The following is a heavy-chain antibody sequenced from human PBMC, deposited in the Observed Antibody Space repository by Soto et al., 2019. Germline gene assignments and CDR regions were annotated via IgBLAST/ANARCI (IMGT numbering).Heavy chain of an antibody. J-gene: IGHJ4*02. Sequence: GGSLRLSCAASGFTFSSYEMNWVRQAPGKGLEWVSYISSSGSTIYYADSVKGRFTISRDNAKNSLYLQMNSLRAEDTAVYYCARETKSYYFDYWGQGTLVTVSS. CDR3: ARETKSYYFDY. D-gene: IGHD2-8*01. CDR1: GFTFSSYE. CDR2: ISSSGSTI. V-gene: IGHV3-48*03.